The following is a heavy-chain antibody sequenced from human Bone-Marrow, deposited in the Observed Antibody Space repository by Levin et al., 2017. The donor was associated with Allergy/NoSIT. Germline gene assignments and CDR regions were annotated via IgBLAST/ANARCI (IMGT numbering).Heavy chain of an antibody. CDR1: GFTFNLFA. J-gene: IGHJ4*02. CDR3: AKPKRLCGPHCSFAFDH. D-gene: IGHD2-21*02. Sequence: PGESLKISCATSGFTFNLFAMTWVRQAPGKGLEWVSTFSSSAFNAYYADSVKGRFTISTDNSKNIVYLDMNSLRVDDTAIYYCAKPKRLCGPHCSFAFDHWGPGTLVTVS. CDR2: FSSSAFNA. V-gene: IGHV3-23*01.